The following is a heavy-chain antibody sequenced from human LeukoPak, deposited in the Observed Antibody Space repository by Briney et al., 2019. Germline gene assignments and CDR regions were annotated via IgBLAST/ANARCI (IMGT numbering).Heavy chain of an antibody. V-gene: IGHV3-23*01. CDR2: ISGSGGRT. J-gene: IGHJ5*02. D-gene: IGHD5-12*01. CDR1: GFTLSSYA. CDR3: AKDIVAAPSGWFDP. Sequence: HPGGSLRLSCAASGFTLSSYAMSWVRQATGKGLEWVSAISGSGGRTYYADSVKGRFTISRDNSKNTLYLQMNSLRAEDTAVYYCAKDIVAAPSGWFDPWGQGTLVTVSS.